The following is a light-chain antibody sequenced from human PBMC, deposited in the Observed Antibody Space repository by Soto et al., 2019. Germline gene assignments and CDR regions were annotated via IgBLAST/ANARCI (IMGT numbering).Light chain of an antibody. CDR1: QSVSSSY. J-gene: IGKJ3*01. CDR3: QQYDSSPSFT. V-gene: IGKV3-20*01. Sequence: EIVLTQSPGTLSLSPGERATLSCRASQSVSSSYLAWYQQRPGQAPRLLIYGASGRATGIPDRFSGSGSGTDFTLTISRLAPEDFAVYYCQQYDSSPSFTFGPGTKVDIK. CDR2: GAS.